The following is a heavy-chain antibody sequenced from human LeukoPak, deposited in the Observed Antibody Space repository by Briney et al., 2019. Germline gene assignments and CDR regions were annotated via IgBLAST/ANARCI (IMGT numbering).Heavy chain of an antibody. V-gene: IGHV1-46*01. CDR1: GYTFTNYY. D-gene: IGHD4-11*01. Sequence: ASVKVSCKASGYTFTNYYIHWVRQAPGQGLEWMGVTDPIGGSTNYAQKFQGRVTMTRDTSTSTVYMELSSLRSEDSAVYYCARWTTTYLDYWGQGTLVTVSS. CDR2: TDPIGGST. J-gene: IGHJ4*02. CDR3: ARWTTTYLDY.